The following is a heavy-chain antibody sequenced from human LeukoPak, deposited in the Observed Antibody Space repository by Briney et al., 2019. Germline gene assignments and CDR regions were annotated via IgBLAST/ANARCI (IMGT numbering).Heavy chain of an antibody. CDR2: VTGSSSFI. J-gene: IGHJ5*02. CDR1: GFTFSSYS. CDR3: ARGGNWFDP. V-gene: IGHV3-21*01. Sequence: GGSLRLSCAASGFTFSSYSMNWVRQAPGKGLEWVSYVTGSSSFIYYADSVKGRFTSSRDNAKNSLYLQMNSLRVDDTAVYYCARGGNWFDPWGQGTLVTVSS.